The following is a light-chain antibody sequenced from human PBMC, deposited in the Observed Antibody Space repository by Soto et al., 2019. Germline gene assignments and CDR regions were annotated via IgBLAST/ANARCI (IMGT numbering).Light chain of an antibody. CDR1: SSDVGSYNR. Sequence: QSVLTQPPSVSGSPGQSVAISCTGTSSDVGSYNRVSWYQQPPGTAPKLMIYEVTNRPSGVPDRFSGSKSGDTASLTISGLQAEDEADYYCSSYTSSGTYVFGTGTKLTVL. J-gene: IGLJ1*01. CDR2: EVT. CDR3: SSYTSSGTYV. V-gene: IGLV2-18*02.